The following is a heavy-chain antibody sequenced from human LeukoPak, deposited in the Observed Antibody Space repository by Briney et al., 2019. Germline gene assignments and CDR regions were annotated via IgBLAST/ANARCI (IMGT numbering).Heavy chain of an antibody. CDR2: ISSSSSYI. J-gene: IGHJ4*02. V-gene: IGHV3-21*01. CDR3: ARDLKYYDSSGFDY. Sequence: GGSLRLSCAASGFTFSSYAMSWVRQAPGKGLEWVSSISSSSSYIYYTDSVKGRFTISRDNAKNSLALQMNSLRAEDTAVYYCARDLKYYDSSGFDYWGQGTLVTVSS. CDR1: GFTFSSYA. D-gene: IGHD3-22*01.